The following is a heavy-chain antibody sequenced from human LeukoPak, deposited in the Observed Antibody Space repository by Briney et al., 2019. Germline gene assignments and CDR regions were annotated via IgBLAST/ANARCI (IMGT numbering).Heavy chain of an antibody. J-gene: IGHJ6*02. Sequence: GASVKVSCKASGYTFTSYDINWVRQATGQGLEWMGWMNPNSGNTGYAQKFQGRVTMTRNTSISTAYMELSSLRSEDTAVYYCARKHGLLWFGELLPNYYYNGMDAWGRGTTVTVSS. CDR3: ARKHGLLWFGELLPNYYYNGMDA. CDR2: MNPNSGNT. V-gene: IGHV1-8*01. D-gene: IGHD3-10*01. CDR1: GYTFTSYD.